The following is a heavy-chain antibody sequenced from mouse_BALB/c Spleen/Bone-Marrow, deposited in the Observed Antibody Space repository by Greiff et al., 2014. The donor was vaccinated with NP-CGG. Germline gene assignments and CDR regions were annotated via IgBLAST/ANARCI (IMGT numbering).Heavy chain of an antibody. CDR1: GYTFTDYW. J-gene: IGHJ4*01. Sequence: VQLQESGAELVMPGASVKLPCKASGYTFTDYWMHWVKQRPGQGLEWIGTIDTSDSFTIYNQNFKGKATLTVDESSTTAYMQLSSRTSEDSAVYYCVRREGNDAMDYWGQGTSVAVSS. CDR2: IDTSDSFT. V-gene: IGHV1-69*01. CDR3: VRREGNDAMDY.